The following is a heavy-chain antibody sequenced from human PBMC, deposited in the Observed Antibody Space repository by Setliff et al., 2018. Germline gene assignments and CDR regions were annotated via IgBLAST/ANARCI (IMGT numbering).Heavy chain of an antibody. J-gene: IGHJ4*02. D-gene: IGHD2-15*01. CDR2: INTNTGNP. V-gene: IGHV7-4-1*02. Sequence: GASVKVSCKASGYTFRSYAMNWVRQAPGQGLVWMGWINTNTGNPTYAQGFTGRYVFSLDTSVSTTYLQISSVKAEDTAVYYCARGYCSGGSCADCDYWGQGTLVTVSS. CDR3: ARGYCSGGSCADCDY. CDR1: GYTFRSYA.